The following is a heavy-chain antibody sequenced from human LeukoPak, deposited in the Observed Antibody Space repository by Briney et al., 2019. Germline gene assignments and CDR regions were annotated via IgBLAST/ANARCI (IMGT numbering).Heavy chain of an antibody. J-gene: IGHJ6*03. CDR1: GGSFSGYY. Sequence: SETLSLTCAVYGGSFSGYYWSWLRQPPGQGLEWIGEINHSGSTNYNPSLKSRVTISVDTSKNQFSLKLSTVTAAHTAVDNCARRRPMGRGNYYYYYMDVWGKGTTVTISS. V-gene: IGHV4-34*01. CDR3: ARRRPMGRGNYYYYYMDV. D-gene: IGHD3-10*01. CDR2: INHSGST.